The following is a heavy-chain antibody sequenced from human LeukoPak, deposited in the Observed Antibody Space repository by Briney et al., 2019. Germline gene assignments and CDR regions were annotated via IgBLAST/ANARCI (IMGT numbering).Heavy chain of an antibody. V-gene: IGHV3-7*01. D-gene: IGHD7-27*01. CDR3: ARDRNWDDAFDI. Sequence: PGTSLRLSCAASGFAFSSYAMHWVRQAPGKGLEWVANIQQDGIKKYYVDSVEGRFTISRENAENSLFLQMSSLRADDTAVYYCARDRNWDDAFDIWGQGTMVTVS. CDR1: GFAFSSYA. CDR2: IQQDGIKK. J-gene: IGHJ3*02.